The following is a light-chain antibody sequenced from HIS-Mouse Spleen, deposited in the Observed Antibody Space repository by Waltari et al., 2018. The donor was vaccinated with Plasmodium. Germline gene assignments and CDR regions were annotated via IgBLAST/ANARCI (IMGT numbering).Light chain of an antibody. CDR1: PLPKKY. CDR3: YSTDSSGNHRV. J-gene: IGLJ3*02. CDR2: EDS. Sequence: SYELTQPPSVSVSPGQTARITCPGDPLPKKYPYWYQQKSGQAPVLVIYEDSKRPPGIPERFSGSSSGTMATLTISGAQVEDEADYYCYSTDSSGNHRVFGGGTKLTVL. V-gene: IGLV3-10*01.